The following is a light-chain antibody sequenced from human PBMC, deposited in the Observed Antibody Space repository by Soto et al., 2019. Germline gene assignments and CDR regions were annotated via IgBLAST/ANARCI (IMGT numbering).Light chain of an antibody. V-gene: IGKV3-15*01. CDR2: GAS. Sequence: EIVMTQSPATLSVSPGERATLSCRASQSVSSNLACYQQKPGQPPRLLIYGASTRATGIPDRFSGSGSGTDLTLNISRLEPEDLAVYYCQQYNYSPTTFGPGTKVDIK. J-gene: IGKJ1*01. CDR1: QSVSSN. CDR3: QQYNYSPTT.